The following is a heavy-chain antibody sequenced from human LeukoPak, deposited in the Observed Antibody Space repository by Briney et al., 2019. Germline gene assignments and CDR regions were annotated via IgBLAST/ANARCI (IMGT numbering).Heavy chain of an antibody. CDR3: ARSDSYGYVYYFDY. V-gene: IGHV4-4*02. D-gene: IGHD5-18*01. CDR1: GGSISSSNW. Sequence: PSGTLSLTCAVSGGSISSSNWWSWVRQPPGKGLEWIGEIYHSGSTNYNPSLKSRVTISVDTSKNQFSLKLSSVTAADTAVYYCARSDSYGYVYYFDYWGQGTLVTVSS. CDR2: IYHSGST. J-gene: IGHJ4*02.